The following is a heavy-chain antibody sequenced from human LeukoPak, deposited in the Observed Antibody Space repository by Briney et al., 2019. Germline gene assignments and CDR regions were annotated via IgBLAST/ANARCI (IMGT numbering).Heavy chain of an antibody. CDR1: GDSVSSNSAA. V-gene: IGHV6-1*01. CDR2: TYYRSKWYN. J-gene: IGHJ4*02. Sequence: SQTLSLTCAISGDSVSSNSAAWNWFRQSPSRGLEWLGRTYYRSKWYNDYAVSMKSRITINPDTSKNQFTLQLNSVTPEDTAVYYCARTLHWAIDYWGQGTLVTVSS. CDR3: ARTLHWAIDY. D-gene: IGHD7-27*01.